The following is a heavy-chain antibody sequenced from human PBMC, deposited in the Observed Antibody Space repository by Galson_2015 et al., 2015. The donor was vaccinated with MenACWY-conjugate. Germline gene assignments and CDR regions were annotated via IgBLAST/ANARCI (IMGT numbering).Heavy chain of an antibody. J-gene: IGHJ3*02. D-gene: IGHD3-22*01. CDR1: GGTFSSYA. CDR3: ARSRSMIVVVIKGGAFDI. V-gene: IGHV1-69*13. Sequence: SVKVSCKASGGTFSSYAISWVRQAPGQGLEWMGGIIPIFDTANYAQKFQGRVTITADESTSTAYMELSSLRSEDTAVYYCARSRSMIVVVIKGGAFDIWGQGTMVTVSS. CDR2: IIPIFDTA.